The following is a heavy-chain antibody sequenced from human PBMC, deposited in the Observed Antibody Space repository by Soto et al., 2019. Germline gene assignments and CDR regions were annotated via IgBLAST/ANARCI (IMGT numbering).Heavy chain of an antibody. V-gene: IGHV3-23*04. CDR3: ARVDAGLLDY. CDR2: ISASYNNT. Sequence: EVQLVESGEGLVQPGGSLRLSCAASGLTFSNTAMSWVRQAPGKGLEWVSFISASYNNTYYTDSVKGRFTISRDNSKNTVFLLMNSLRAEDTAVYYCARVDAGLLDYWGQGTLVTVSS. J-gene: IGHJ4*02. D-gene: IGHD3-3*01. CDR1: GLTFSNTA.